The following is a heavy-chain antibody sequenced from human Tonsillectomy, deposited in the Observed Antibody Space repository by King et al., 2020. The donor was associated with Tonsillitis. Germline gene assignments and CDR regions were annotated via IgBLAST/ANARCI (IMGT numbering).Heavy chain of an antibody. Sequence: VQLVESGPEVTKPGASVKVSCKASGYTFTDSYIHWVRQAPGQGLEWMGWINPDSGDTNYAQKFQGRVIMTRDTSIITAYMELSSLRSDDTAVYYCARSAKYSSSWYYFWGQGALVTVSS. J-gene: IGHJ4*02. V-gene: IGHV1-2*02. CDR1: GYTFTDSY. CDR2: INPDSGDT. D-gene: IGHD6-13*01. CDR3: ARSAKYSSSWYYF.